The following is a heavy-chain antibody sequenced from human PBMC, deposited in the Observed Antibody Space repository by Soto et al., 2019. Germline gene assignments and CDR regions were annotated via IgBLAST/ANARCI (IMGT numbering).Heavy chain of an antibody. D-gene: IGHD5-12*01. CDR1: GFTFSGYW. V-gene: IGHV3-74*01. Sequence: EAQLVESGGGLVQPGGSLRLSCAASGFTFSGYWMHWVRQAPERGLVWVSRINGDGTTTHYADSVKCRFTISRDNAKNTLYLQMNSLRAEDTAVYSCVRSREGYNLVADYWGQGTLVTVSS. CDR3: VRSREGYNLVADY. CDR2: INGDGTTT. J-gene: IGHJ4*02.